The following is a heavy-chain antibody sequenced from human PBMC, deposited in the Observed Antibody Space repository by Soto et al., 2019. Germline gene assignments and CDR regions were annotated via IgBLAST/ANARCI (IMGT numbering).Heavy chain of an antibody. V-gene: IGHV4-30-2*01. CDR2: IYHSGST. CDR1: GGSISSGGYS. J-gene: IGHJ3*02. CDR3: ARSGVGGTFDI. Sequence: SETLSLTCTVSGGSISSGGYSWIWIRQPPGKGLEWIGYIYHSGSTYYNPSLKSRVTISVDRSKNQFSLKLSSVTAADTAVYYCARSGVGGTFDIWGQGTMVTVSS. D-gene: IGHD1-26*01.